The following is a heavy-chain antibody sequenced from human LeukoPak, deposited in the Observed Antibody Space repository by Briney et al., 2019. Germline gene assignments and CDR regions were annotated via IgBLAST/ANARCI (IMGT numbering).Heavy chain of an antibody. J-gene: IGHJ4*02. Sequence: SGTLSLTCAVSGGSISNSNWWSWVRQPPGKGLEWIGEIYHSGSTNYNPSLKSRVTISVDKSKNQFSLKLSSVTAADTAVYYCAREVAVAGTNYFDYWGQGTLVTVSS. D-gene: IGHD6-19*01. CDR1: GGSISNSNW. CDR3: AREVAVAGTNYFDY. V-gene: IGHV4-4*02. CDR2: IYHSGST.